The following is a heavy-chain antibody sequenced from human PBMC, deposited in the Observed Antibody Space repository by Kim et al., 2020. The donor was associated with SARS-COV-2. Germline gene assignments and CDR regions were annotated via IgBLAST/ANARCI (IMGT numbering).Heavy chain of an antibody. V-gene: IGHV4-39*07. CDR3: ARRGEIPPSFD. J-gene: IGHJ3*01. D-gene: IGHD2-21*01. CDR2: IDYTGDV. CDR1: GDSMSGSTYF. Sequence: SETLSLTCTVSGDSMSGSTYFWGWIRQSPEKGLEWIGCIDYTGDVYYKSSLRHRATISVDTSNNKISLDLFSATAADSAIYYGARRGEIPPSFD.